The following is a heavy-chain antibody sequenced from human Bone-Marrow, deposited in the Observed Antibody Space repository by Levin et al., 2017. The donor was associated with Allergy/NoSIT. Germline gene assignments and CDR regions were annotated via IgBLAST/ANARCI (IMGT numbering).Heavy chain of an antibody. J-gene: IGHJ4*02. D-gene: IGHD3-10*01. V-gene: IGHV4-59*01. CDR2: ISYAGGT. Sequence: SETLSLTCTVSGASIRDYYWSWIRQPPGEGLECLGHISYAGGTYYKPSVQSRVTISIDTSKNQFSLKLSSVTAADTAVYYCVRYDEYVTGSSRHYFDYWGQGILVTVSS. CDR1: GASIRDYY. CDR3: VRYDEYVTGSSRHYFDY.